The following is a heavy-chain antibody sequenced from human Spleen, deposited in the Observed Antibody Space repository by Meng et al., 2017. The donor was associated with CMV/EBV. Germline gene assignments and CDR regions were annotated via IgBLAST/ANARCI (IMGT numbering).Heavy chain of an antibody. V-gene: IGHV1-2*02. CDR1: GDTFTGYY. CDR3: ARGPMTTGLNYYYYGMDV. CDR2: INPNSGGT. J-gene: IGHJ6*02. D-gene: IGHD4-11*01. Sequence: ASVKVSCKASGDTFTGYYMHWVRQAPGQGLEWMGWINPNSGGTNYAQKFQGRVTMTRDTSISTAYMELSRLRSDDTAVYYCARGPMTTGLNYYYYGMDVWGQGTTVTVSS.